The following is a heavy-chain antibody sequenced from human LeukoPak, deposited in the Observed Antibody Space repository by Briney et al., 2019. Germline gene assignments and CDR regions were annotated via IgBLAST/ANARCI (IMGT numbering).Heavy chain of an antibody. V-gene: IGHV4-30-2*01. Sequence: SETLSLTCTVSGGSISSGGYYWSWIRQPPGKGLEWIGYIYHSGSTYYNPSLKSRVTISVDRSKNQFSLKLSSVTAADTAVYYCARAPTVSVGYCSSSGCQADYWGQGTLVTVSS. CDR1: GGSISSGGYY. CDR2: IYHSGST. D-gene: IGHD2-2*01. J-gene: IGHJ4*02. CDR3: ARAPTVSVGYCSSSGCQADY.